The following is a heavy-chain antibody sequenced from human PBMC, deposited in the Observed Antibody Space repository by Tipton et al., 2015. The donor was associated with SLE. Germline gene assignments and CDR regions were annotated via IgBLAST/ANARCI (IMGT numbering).Heavy chain of an antibody. J-gene: IGHJ6*03. CDR2: ISNDGSNK. D-gene: IGHD3-3*02. CDR3: ARDSHFWSGMNYMDV. Sequence: SLRLSCAASGFTFSSFAMHWVRQAPGKGLEWVGLISNDGSNKLYADSVKGRFSISRENSKDTLYLEMDSLRVEDTAVYYCARDSHFWSGMNYMDVWGKGTTVTVSS. V-gene: IGHV3-30*03. CDR1: GFTFSSFA.